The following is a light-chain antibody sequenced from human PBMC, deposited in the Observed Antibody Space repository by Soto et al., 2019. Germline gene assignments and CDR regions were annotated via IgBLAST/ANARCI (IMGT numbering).Light chain of an antibody. CDR2: GNT. CDR1: SNIRAGYD. V-gene: IGLV1-40*01. J-gene: IGLJ1*01. Sequence: QSVRTQPPSLSGAPGQRVTISCTGSNIRAGYDVHWYKQVPGTAPKVLIYGNTNRPSGVPDRFSASKSDDSASLAITGLQDEDEADYYCQSYDSGLSGPVFGTGTKVTVL. CDR3: QSYDSGLSGPV.